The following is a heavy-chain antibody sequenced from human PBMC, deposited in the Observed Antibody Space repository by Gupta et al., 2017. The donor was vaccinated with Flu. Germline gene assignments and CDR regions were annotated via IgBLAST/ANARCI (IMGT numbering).Heavy chain of an antibody. J-gene: IGHJ3*02. V-gene: IGHV3-33*01. CDR1: TFSNYG. CDR3: VRERGPFDAFDI. CDR2: IWTNGNNK. Sequence: TFSNYGMHGVRQTPGKGREWVSAIWTNGNNKYNADSVRGRFTIYRDNSKNTLDLQMNSLRVEDTALYYCVRERGPFDAFDIWGQGTMVTFSS. D-gene: IGHD3-16*01.